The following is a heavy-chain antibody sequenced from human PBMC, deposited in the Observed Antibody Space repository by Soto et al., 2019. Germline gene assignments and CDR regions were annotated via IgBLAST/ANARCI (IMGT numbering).Heavy chain of an antibody. J-gene: IGHJ6*02. CDR2: IGTVGNS. CDR1: GFTFSTYD. CDR3: ARAPDGKGGMDV. Sequence: GGSLRLSCAASGFTFSTYDMHWVRQATGKGVEWVSSIGTVGNSYYLGSVKGRFTISRDNAKNSLYLQMNSLSAEDTAVYFCARAPDGKGGMDVWGQGTTVTVSS. D-gene: IGHD1-1*01. V-gene: IGHV3-13*01.